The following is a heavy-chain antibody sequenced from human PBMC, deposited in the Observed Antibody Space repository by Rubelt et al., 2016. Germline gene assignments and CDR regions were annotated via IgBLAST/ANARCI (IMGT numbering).Heavy chain of an antibody. CDR1: GFTFSNYA. CDR2: VSGSGGST. CDR3: AKDQLRSSSKGAFDY. J-gene: IGHJ4*02. Sequence: EVQLVESGGGLVQPGGSLRLSCAASGFTFSNYAMSWVRQAPGKGLEWVSAVSGSGGSTYYADSVKGRFTISRDNSKNTLFLQRNSLRAEDTAVYYCAKDQLRSSSKGAFDYWGQGTLLTVSS. D-gene: IGHD6-6*01. V-gene: IGHV3-23*04.